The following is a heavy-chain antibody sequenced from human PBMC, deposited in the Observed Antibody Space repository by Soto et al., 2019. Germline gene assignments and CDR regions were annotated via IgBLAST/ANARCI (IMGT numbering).Heavy chain of an antibody. CDR3: ARALYSGYDYGAFDI. CDR2: IYYSGST. D-gene: IGHD5-12*01. CDR1: GGSISSGGYY. Sequence: QVQLQESGPGLVKPSQTLSLTCTVSGGSISSGGYYWSWIRHHPGKGLEWIGYIYYSGSTYYNPSHKSRVTISVDTSKNQFSLTLSAVTAADTAVYYCARALYSGYDYGAFDIWGQGTMVTVSS. V-gene: IGHV4-31*03. J-gene: IGHJ3*02.